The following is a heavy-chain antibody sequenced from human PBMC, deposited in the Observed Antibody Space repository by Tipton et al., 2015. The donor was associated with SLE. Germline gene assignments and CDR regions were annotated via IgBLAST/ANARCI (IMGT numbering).Heavy chain of an antibody. D-gene: IGHD6-13*01. CDR2: VYTSGST. CDR1: GGSISSYY. CDR3: ASSRSGSSWYGYAFDI. Sequence: TLSLTCTVSGGSISSYYWSWIRRPPGTGLGWVGDVYTSGSTNYNPPLKSRGTISVDTSKKQFSLKLSSVTAADTAVYYCASSRSGSSWYGYAFDIWGQGTMVTVSS. J-gene: IGHJ3*02. V-gene: IGHV4-4*08.